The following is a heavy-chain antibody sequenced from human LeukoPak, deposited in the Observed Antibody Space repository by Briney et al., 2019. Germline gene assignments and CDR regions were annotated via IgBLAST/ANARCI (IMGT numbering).Heavy chain of an antibody. J-gene: IGHJ5*02. CDR2: ISTTGTNL. D-gene: IGHD1-26*01. CDR1: GFTVRSYE. CDR3: ARKLGSSNWFDP. Sequence: SLRLSCAATGFTVRSYEMNWVRQAPGQGMEWDSYISTTGTNLHYAESVKGRFTISRDNAKKSLYLQMNSLRAEDTAVYYCARKLGSSNWFDPWGQGTLVTVSS. V-gene: IGHV3-48*03.